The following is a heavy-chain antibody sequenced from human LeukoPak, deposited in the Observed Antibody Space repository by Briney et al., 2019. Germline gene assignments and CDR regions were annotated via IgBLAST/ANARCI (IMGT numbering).Heavy chain of an antibody. CDR1: GFNVSSHH. CDR3: ARDFRTQLDGYSPPYHFDY. CDR2: ISSGSSHI. Sequence: GGSLRLSCAVSGFNVSSHHMNWVRQAPGKGLEWVSSISSGSSHIYYADSMKGRFTISRDDAKNSLFLQMNSLRAEDTAVYYCARDFRTQLDGYSPPYHFDYWGQGALVTVSS. D-gene: IGHD5-24*01. J-gene: IGHJ4*02. V-gene: IGHV3-21*01.